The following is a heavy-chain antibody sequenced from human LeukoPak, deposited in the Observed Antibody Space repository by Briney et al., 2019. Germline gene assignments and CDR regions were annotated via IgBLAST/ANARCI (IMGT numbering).Heavy chain of an antibody. D-gene: IGHD5-18*01. CDR3: ARGGIQLYDDYYGMDV. Sequence: PGGSLRLSCAASGFTFSTYAMRWVRQAPGKGLEWVALISYDGSKKYYADSVKGRFTISRDNSKSTLYLQMNCLRAEDTAVSYCARGGIQLYDDYYGMDVWGKGTRVTVSS. CDR2: ISYDGSKK. V-gene: IGHV3-30*04. CDR1: GFTFSTYA. J-gene: IGHJ6*04.